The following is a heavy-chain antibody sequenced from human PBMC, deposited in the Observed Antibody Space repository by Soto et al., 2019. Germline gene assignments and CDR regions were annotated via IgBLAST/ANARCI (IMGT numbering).Heavy chain of an antibody. CDR3: ARDYYDSSGYCY. CDR1: GGTFSSYT. CDR2: IIPILGIA. J-gene: IGHJ4*02. D-gene: IGHD3-22*01. Sequence: QVQLVQSGAEVKKPGSSVKVSCKASGGTFSSYTISWVRQAPGQGLEWMGRIIPILGIANYAQKFQGRVTIXAXXSTSTAYMELSSLRSEDTAVYYCARDYYDSSGYCYWGQGTLVTVSS. V-gene: IGHV1-69*08.